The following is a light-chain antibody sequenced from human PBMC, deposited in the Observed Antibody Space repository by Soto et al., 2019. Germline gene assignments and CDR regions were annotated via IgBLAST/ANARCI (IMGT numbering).Light chain of an antibody. Sequence: EIVLTQSPATLSLSPGERATLSCRASQTVDTYLAWYQQKPGQAPRLLIHGPSRRASGIPDRFSGSGSGTDFTLTISRLEPEDFAVYYCQQYGNFPYTFGPGTKVQIK. J-gene: IGKJ2*01. CDR1: QTVDTY. V-gene: IGKV3-20*01. CDR3: QQYGNFPYT. CDR2: GPS.